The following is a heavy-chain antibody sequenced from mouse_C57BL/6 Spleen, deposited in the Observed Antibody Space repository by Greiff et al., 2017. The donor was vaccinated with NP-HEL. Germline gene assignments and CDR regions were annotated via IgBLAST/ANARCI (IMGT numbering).Heavy chain of an antibody. Sequence: QVHVKQPGAELVRPGSSVKLSCKASGYTFTSYWMHWVKQRPIQGLEWIGNIDPSDSETHYNQKFKDKATLTVDKSSSTAYMQLSSLTSEDSAVYYCARGAYNRGGYYVDYWGQGTTLTVSS. D-gene: IGHD2-14*01. J-gene: IGHJ2*01. CDR2: IDPSDSET. CDR1: GYTFTSYW. CDR3: ARGAYNRGGYYVDY. V-gene: IGHV1-52*01.